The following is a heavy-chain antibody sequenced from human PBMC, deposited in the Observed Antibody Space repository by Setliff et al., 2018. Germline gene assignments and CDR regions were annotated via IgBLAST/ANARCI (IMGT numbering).Heavy chain of an antibody. CDR1: GESFSNNY. CDR2: SNHGGST. CDR3: ARLSWDGLRYHGLDV. J-gene: IGHJ6*02. Sequence: PSETLSLTCSVYGESFSNNYWSWIRQSPGRGLEWIGESNHGGSTSYNPSLKSRLTMSVDTSKNQFSLKLTSVTAADSAVYYCARLSWDGLRYHGLDVWGQGTTVTVSS. V-gene: IGHV4-34*01. D-gene: IGHD3-10*01.